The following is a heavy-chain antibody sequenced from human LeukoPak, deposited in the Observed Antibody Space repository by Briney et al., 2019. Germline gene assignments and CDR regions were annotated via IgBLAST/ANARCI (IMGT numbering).Heavy chain of an antibody. CDR2: IKQDGSEK. D-gene: IGHD6-13*01. CDR3: MTASRSSSWPPPT. CDR1: GFTFSSYW. Sequence: GGSLRLSCAASGFTFSSYWMNWVRQAPGKGREWVANIKQDGSEKKYVDSVKGRFTISRDNAKNSLYLQMNSLRAEDTAVYYCMTASRSSSWPPPTWGQGTLVTVSS. V-gene: IGHV3-7*01. J-gene: IGHJ5*02.